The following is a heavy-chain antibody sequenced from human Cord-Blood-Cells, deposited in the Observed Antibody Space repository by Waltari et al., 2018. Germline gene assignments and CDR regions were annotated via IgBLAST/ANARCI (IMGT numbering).Heavy chain of an antibody. V-gene: IGHV3-48*02. Sequence: EVQLVESGGGLVQPGGSLRLSCAASGFTFSSYRMNWVRQAPGKGLEWVSYISSSSSTIYYADSVKGRFTISRDNAKNSLYLQMNSLRDEDTAVYYCARDLVAAAGTDAFDIWGQGTMVTVSS. J-gene: IGHJ3*02. D-gene: IGHD6-13*01. CDR1: GFTFSSYR. CDR2: ISSSSSTI. CDR3: ARDLVAAAGTDAFDI.